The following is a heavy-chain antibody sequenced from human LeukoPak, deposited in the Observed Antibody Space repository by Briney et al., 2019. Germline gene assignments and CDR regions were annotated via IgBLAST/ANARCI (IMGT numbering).Heavy chain of an antibody. V-gene: IGHV4-39*07. J-gene: IGHJ3*02. CDR1: GGSISSSSYY. CDR3: ARGYYDILTGYSPDAFDI. D-gene: IGHD3-9*01. CDR2: IYYSGST. Sequence: SETLSLTCTVSGGSISSSSYYWGWIRQPPGKGLEWIGSIYYSGSTYYNPSLKSRVTISVDTSKNQFSLKLSSVTAADTAVYYCARGYYDILTGYSPDAFDIWGQGTMVTVSS.